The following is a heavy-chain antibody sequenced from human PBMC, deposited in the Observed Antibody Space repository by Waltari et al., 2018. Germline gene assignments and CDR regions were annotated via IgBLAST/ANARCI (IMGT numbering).Heavy chain of an antibody. CDR2: ISHEGRKE. V-gene: IGHV3-30*18. CDR1: GFMFRVYG. J-gene: IGHJ6*02. D-gene: IGHD3-16*01. CDR3: AKADGNPWNFEYYGMDV. Sequence: QVHLMESGGGVVQPGRSLRLSGAAYGFMFRVYGLPWVRQDPGKGLEGVAVISHEGRKEYYGDAVKGRFNISRDNSKNIVYLQMNSLRGDDTAVYHCAKADGNPWNFEYYGMDVWGPGTTVTVSS.